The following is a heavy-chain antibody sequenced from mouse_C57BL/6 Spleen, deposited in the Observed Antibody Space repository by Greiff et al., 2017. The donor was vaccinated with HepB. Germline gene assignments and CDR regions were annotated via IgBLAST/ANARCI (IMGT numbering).Heavy chain of an antibody. CDR2: IYPGSGST. D-gene: IGHD3-3*01. CDR3: AREGFYYYAMDY. CDR1: GYTFTSYW. V-gene: IGHV1-55*01. J-gene: IGHJ4*01. Sequence: QVQLQQSGAELVKPGASVKMSCKASGYTFTSYWITWVKQRPGQGLEWIGDIYPGSGSTNYNEKFKSKATLTVDTSSSTAYMQLSSLTSEDSAVYYCAREGFYYYAMDYWGQGTSVTVSS.